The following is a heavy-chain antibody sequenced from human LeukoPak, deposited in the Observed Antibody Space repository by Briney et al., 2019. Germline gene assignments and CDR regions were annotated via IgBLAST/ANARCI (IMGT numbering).Heavy chain of an antibody. CDR3: ARIPGDSYGTRCDY. J-gene: IGHJ4*02. D-gene: IGHD5-18*01. CDR1: GYSFTSYW. V-gene: IGHV5-51*01. CDR2: IYPGESDT. Sequence: GDSLNISCKGSGYSFTSYWIGWSGQLPGKGLEGMGIIYPGESDTRNSPSFQGQVTIPADKSISHAYLTWSGLKASARAMYYCARIPGDSYGTRCDYWGQGTLVTVSS.